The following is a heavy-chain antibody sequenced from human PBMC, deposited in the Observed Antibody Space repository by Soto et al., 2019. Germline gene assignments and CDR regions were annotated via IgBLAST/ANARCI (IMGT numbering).Heavy chain of an antibody. CDR2: ISSSSSTI. CDR3: AREQDYHDSPPWYFDL. D-gene: IGHD3-22*01. CDR1: GFTFSSYS. Sequence: EVQLVESGGGLVQPGGSLRLSCAASGFTFSSYSMNWVRQAPGKGLEWVSYISSSSSTIYYADSVKGRFTISRDNAKNSLYLQMNSLRDEDTAVYYCAREQDYHDSPPWYFDLWGRGTLVTVSS. V-gene: IGHV3-48*02. J-gene: IGHJ2*01.